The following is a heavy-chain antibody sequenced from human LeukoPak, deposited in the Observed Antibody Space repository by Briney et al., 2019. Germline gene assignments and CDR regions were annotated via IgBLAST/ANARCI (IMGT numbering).Heavy chain of an antibody. D-gene: IGHD2-2*02. CDR2: INPNSGGT. CDR1: GYTFTVYY. Sequence: ASVKVSCKSSGYTFTVYYMHWVRQAPGQGLEWMGWINPNSGGTNYAQKFQGRVTMTRDTSISTAYMELSRLRSDDTAVYYCARGPGDQLLYNFDYWGQGTLVTVSP. J-gene: IGHJ4*02. V-gene: IGHV1-2*02. CDR3: ARGPGDQLLYNFDY.